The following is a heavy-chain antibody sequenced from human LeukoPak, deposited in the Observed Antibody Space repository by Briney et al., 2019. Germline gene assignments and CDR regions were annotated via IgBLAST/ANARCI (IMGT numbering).Heavy chain of an antibody. J-gene: IGHJ4*02. V-gene: IGHV3-30*02. CDR2: IRYDGSNK. Sequence: GSLRLSCAASGFTFSSYGMHWVRQAPGKGLEWVAFIRYDGSNKYYADSVKGRFTISRDNSKNTLYLQMNSPRAEDTAVYYCAKDSNPHYDFWSGYFYWGQGTLVTVSS. CDR3: AKDSNPHYDFWSGYFY. CDR1: GFTFSSYG. D-gene: IGHD3-3*01.